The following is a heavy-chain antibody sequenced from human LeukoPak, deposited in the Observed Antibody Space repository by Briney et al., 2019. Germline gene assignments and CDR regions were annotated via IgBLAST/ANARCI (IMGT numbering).Heavy chain of an antibody. CDR2: IYYSGST. D-gene: IGHD3-9*01. Sequence: TLSLTCTVSGGSLSSGGYYWSWIRQHPGKGLEWIGYIYYSGSTDYNPSLKSRFTMSVDTSKNQFSLKLSSVTAADTAVYYCASADYDMAFDIWGQGTMVTVSS. V-gene: IGHV4-31*03. J-gene: IGHJ3*02. CDR1: GGSLSSGGYY. CDR3: ASADYDMAFDI.